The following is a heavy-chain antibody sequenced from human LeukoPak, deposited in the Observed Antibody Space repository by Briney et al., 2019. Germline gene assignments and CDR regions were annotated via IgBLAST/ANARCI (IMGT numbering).Heavy chain of an antibody. Sequence: SVKVSCKASAGTFSSYTISWVRQAPGQGLEWMGRIILILGIANYAQKFQGRVTITADKSTSTAYMELSSLRSEDTAVYYCARQATSIVGATTNWFDPWGQGTLVTVSS. V-gene: IGHV1-69*02. J-gene: IGHJ5*02. CDR2: IILILGIA. CDR3: ARQATSIVGATTNWFDP. CDR1: AGTFSSYT. D-gene: IGHD1-26*01.